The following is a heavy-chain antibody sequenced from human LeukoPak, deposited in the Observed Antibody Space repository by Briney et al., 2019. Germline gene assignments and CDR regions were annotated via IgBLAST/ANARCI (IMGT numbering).Heavy chain of an antibody. J-gene: IGHJ4*02. Sequence: GGSLKISCQASGSSFTTYWIGWVRRVPGKGLEWMGMFYPGDSDTRKSPSFQGQVTLSADKSITTAYLQWRSLEASDTAMYYCARGPRGGNWNEALDYWGQGTLVTVSS. CDR1: GSSFTTYW. CDR2: FYPGDSDT. D-gene: IGHD1-1*01. CDR3: ARGPRGGNWNEALDY. V-gene: IGHV5-51*01.